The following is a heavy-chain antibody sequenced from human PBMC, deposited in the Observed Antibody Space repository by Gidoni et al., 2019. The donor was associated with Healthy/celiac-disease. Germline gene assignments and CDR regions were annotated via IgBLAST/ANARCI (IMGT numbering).Heavy chain of an antibody. Sequence: QVQLVPTGAEVQKPAASGKVSCKAPDYTFTGYYMHWVRQAPGQGLEWMGWINPNSGGTNYAQKFQGWVTMTRDTSISTAYMELSRLRSDDTAVYYCARGLRGAHDGMDVWGQGTTVTVSS. D-gene: IGHD3-10*01. CDR3: ARGLRGAHDGMDV. V-gene: IGHV1-2*04. CDR1: DYTFTGYY. J-gene: IGHJ6*02. CDR2: INPNSGGT.